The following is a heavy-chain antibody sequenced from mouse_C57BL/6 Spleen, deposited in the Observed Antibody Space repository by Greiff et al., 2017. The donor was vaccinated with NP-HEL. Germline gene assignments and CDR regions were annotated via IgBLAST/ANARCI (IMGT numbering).Heavy chain of an antibody. CDR1: GFTFSSYA. Sequence: EVMLVESGGGLVKPGGSLKLSCAASGFTFSSYAMSWVRQTPEKRLEWVATISDGGSYTYYPDNVKGRFTISRDNAKNNLYLQMSHLKSEDTAMYYCARGGYRRYFDVWGTGTTVTVSS. J-gene: IGHJ1*03. CDR2: ISDGGSYT. V-gene: IGHV5-4*03. D-gene: IGHD2-14*01. CDR3: ARGGYRRYFDV.